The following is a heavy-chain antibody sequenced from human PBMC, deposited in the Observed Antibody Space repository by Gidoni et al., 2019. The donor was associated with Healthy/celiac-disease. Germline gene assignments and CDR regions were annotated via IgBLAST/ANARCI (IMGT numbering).Heavy chain of an antibody. CDR2: IWYDGSNK. D-gene: IGHD2-15*01. CDR3: ARDRLGGGQGEPADY. J-gene: IGHJ4*02. V-gene: IGHV3-33*01. CDR1: GFTFSSYG. Sequence: QVQLAASGGGVVQPGLSLRLSCAASGFTFSSYGMHWVRQAPGKGLEWVAVIWYDGSNKYYADSVKGRFTISRENSKNTLYRQMNSLRAEDTAVYYWARDRLGGGQGEPADYWGQGTLVTVSS.